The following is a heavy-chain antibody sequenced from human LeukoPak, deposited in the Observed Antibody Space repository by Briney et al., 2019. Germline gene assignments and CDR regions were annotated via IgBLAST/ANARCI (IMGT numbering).Heavy chain of an antibody. J-gene: IGHJ6*03. Sequence: PGGSLRLSCVASGFTFSTYGMSWVRQAPGKGLEWVSAISGSGGSTYYADSVKGRFTISRDNSKNTLYLQMNSLRAEDTAVYYCAKDRGEYYDILTGYYPRLYYMDVWGKGTTVTISS. CDR3: AKDRGEYYDILTGYYPRLYYMDV. V-gene: IGHV3-23*01. CDR1: GFTFSTYG. D-gene: IGHD3-9*01. CDR2: ISGSGGST.